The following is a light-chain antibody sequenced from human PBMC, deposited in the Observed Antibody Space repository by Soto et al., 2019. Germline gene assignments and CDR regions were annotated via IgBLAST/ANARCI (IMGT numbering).Light chain of an antibody. CDR2: GAS. Sequence: EIVLTQSPGTLSLSPGERATLSCRASQSVSSSYLAWYLQKPGQAPRLLIYGASSRATGIPDRFSGSGSGTDFTLTISRLAPEDFAVYYCQQYGSSPGFGGGTKVDIK. CDR3: QQYGSSPG. J-gene: IGKJ4*02. V-gene: IGKV3-20*01. CDR1: QSVSSSY.